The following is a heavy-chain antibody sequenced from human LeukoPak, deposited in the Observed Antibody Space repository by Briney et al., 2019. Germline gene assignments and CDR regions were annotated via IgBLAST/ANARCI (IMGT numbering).Heavy chain of an antibody. CDR3: ARDLGSSGSDAFDI. CDR1: GFTVSSNY. Sequence: GGSLRLSCAASGFTVSSNYMSWVRQAPGKGLEGDSVIYSGGSTYYADSVKGRFTISRDNSKNTLYLQMNSLRAEDTAVYYCARDLGSSGSDAFDISGQGTMVTVSS. D-gene: IGHD3-22*01. J-gene: IGHJ3*02. V-gene: IGHV3-53*01. CDR2: IYSGGST.